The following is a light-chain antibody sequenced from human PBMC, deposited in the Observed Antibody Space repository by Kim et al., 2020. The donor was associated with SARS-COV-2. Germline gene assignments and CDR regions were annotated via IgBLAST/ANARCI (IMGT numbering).Light chain of an antibody. CDR1: SGIIASNY. V-gene: IGLV6-57*03. CDR2: EDN. CDR3: QSYDSSNLNWV. J-gene: IGLJ3*02. Sequence: VTISCTRSSGIIASNYVQWYQQRPGSAPTTVIYEDNQRPSGVPDRFSGSIDSSSNSASLTISGLKTEDEADYYCQSYDSSNLNWVFGGGTQLTVL.